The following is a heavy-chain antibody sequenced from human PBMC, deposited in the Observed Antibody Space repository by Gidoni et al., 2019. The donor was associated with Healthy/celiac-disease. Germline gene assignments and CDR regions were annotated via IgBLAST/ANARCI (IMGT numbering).Heavy chain of an antibody. J-gene: IGHJ4*02. Sequence: SGSAMHWVRQASGKGLEWVGRIRSKANSNATAYAASVKGMFTISRDDSKNTAYLQMNSLKTEDSAVYYCTSRYSNSSGYRDYWGQGTLVTVSS. D-gene: IGHD3-22*01. CDR1: SGSA. CDR3: TSRYSNSSGYRDY. CDR2: IRSKANSNAT. V-gene: IGHV3-73*01.